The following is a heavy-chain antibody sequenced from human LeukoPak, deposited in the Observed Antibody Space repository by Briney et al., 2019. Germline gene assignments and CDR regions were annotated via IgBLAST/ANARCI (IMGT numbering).Heavy chain of an antibody. V-gene: IGHV3-23*01. CDR2: IGASGEST. CDR3: AKDIQLST. Sequence: GGSLRLSCAASGFTFSVAAMTWVRQAPGKGLEWVSLIGASGESTYYADSMKGRFTISRDNSKNTLSLQMNSLRVEDTAMYFCAKDIQLSTWGLGTMVTVSS. D-gene: IGHD5-24*01. J-gene: IGHJ3*01. CDR1: GFTFSVAA.